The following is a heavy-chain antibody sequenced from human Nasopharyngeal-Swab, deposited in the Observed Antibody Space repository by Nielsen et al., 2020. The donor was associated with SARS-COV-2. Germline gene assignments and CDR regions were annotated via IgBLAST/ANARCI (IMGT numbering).Heavy chain of an antibody. CDR2: IKNKANSYTT. CDR1: GFTFSDHY. V-gene: IGHV3-72*01. J-gene: IGHJ4*02. CDR3: ARPIDY. Sequence: GESLKISCAASGFTFSDHYVDWVRQAPGKGLEWVGRIKNKANSYTTEYAASVKGRFTISRDDSKNSLYLHMNSLKIEDTAVYYCARPIDYWGQGTLVTVSS.